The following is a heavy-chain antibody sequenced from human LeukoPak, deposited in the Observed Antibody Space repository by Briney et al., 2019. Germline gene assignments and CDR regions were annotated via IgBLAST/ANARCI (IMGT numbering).Heavy chain of an antibody. Sequence: SETLSLTCTVSGGSISSYYWSWIRQPPGKGLEWIGYIYYSGSTNYNPSLKSRVTISVDTSKNQFSLKLSSVTAADTAVYYCARSGRYDSSGYYYPHTGQYYFDYWGQGTLVTVSS. CDR3: ARSGRYDSSGYYYPHTGQYYFDY. J-gene: IGHJ4*02. V-gene: IGHV4-59*01. D-gene: IGHD3-22*01. CDR1: GGSISSYY. CDR2: IYYSGST.